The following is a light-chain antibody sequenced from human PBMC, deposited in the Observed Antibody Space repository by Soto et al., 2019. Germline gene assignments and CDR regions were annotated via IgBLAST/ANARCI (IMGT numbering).Light chain of an antibody. CDR3: SSYAGGNRVV. J-gene: IGLJ2*01. CDR1: NSDVGGYNF. CDR2: DVS. Sequence: QSVPTQPPSASGSPGQSVTISCTGTNSDVGGYNFVSWYQKHPGKVPKVIIFDVSKRPSGVPDRFSGSKSGNTASLTVSELQPEDEADYYCSSYAGGNRVVFGGGTKLTVL. V-gene: IGLV2-8*01.